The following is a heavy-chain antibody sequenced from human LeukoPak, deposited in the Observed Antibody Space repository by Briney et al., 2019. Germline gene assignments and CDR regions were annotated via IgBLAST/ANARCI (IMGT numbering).Heavy chain of an antibody. D-gene: IGHD4-17*01. V-gene: IGHV4-39*07. J-gene: IGHJ5*02. CDR3: AKAQYGWFDP. CDR1: GGSISSSSYY. Sequence: SETLSLTCTVSGGSISSSSYYWGWIRQPPGKGLEWIVSIYYSGSTYYNPSLKSLVTISVDTSKNQFSLKLSSVTAADTAVYYCAKAQYGWFDPWGQGTLVPVSS. CDR2: IYYSGST.